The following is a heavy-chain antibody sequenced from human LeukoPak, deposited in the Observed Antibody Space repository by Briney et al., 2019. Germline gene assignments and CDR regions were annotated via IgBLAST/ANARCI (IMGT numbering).Heavy chain of an antibody. CDR3: ARERSEIYYDILTDALDY. D-gene: IGHD3-9*01. CDR2: ISSNGGST. J-gene: IGHJ4*02. CDR1: GFTFSSYA. V-gene: IGHV3-64*01. Sequence: GGSLRLSCAASGFTFSSYAMHWVRQAPGKGLEYVSAISSNGGSTYYANSVKGRFTISRDNSKNTLYLQMGSLRAEDMAVYYCARERSEIYYDILTDALDYWGQGTLVTVSS.